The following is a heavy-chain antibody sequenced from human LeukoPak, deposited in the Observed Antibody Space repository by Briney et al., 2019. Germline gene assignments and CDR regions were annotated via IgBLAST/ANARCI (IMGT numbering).Heavy chain of an antibody. CDR2: IYYSGST. J-gene: IGHJ4*02. V-gene: IGHV4-39*01. CDR3: ASWDRLLWFGELSRD. D-gene: IGHD3-10*01. Sequence: SETLSLTCTVSGGSISSSSYYWGWIRQPPGKGLEWIGSIYYSGSTYYNPSLKSRVTISVDTSKNQFSLKLSSVTAADTAVYYCASWDRLLWFGELSRDWGQGTLVTVSS. CDR1: GGSISSSSYY.